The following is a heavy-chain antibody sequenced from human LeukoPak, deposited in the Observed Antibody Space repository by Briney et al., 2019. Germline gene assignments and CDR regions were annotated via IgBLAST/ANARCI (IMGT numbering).Heavy chain of an antibody. J-gene: IGHJ4*02. D-gene: IGHD5/OR15-5a*01. CDR1: GFTFSSFG. Sequence: GGSLRLSCAASGFTFSSFGMNWVRQAPGKGLEWISYISTSSLNTIHYADSVKGRFTISRDNAKNSLFLQMNSLRAENTAVYYCARSLSTDFDYWGQGILVTVSS. CDR3: ARSLSTDFDY. V-gene: IGHV3-48*04. CDR2: ISTSSLNTI.